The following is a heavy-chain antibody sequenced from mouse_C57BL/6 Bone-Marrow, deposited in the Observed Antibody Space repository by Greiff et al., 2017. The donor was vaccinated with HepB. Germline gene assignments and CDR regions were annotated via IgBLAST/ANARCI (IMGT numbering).Heavy chain of an antibody. CDR1: GYAFSSSW. D-gene: IGHD2-1*01. V-gene: IGHV1-82*01. CDR2: IYPGDGDT. Sequence: QVQLQQSGPELVKPGASVKISCKASGYAFSSSWMNWVKQRPGKGLEWIGRIYPGDGDTNYNGKFKGKATLTADKSSSTAYMQLSSLTSEASAVYFCARFRYGNPHYYAMDYWGQGTSVTVSS. CDR3: ARFRYGNPHYYAMDY. J-gene: IGHJ4*01.